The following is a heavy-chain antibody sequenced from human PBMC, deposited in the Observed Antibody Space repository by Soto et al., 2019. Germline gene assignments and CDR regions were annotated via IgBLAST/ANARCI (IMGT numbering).Heavy chain of an antibody. V-gene: IGHV1-46*01. CDR1: GYTFTRYN. CDR3: ARDLPRDLVRGSFDI. D-gene: IGHD3-10*01. CDR2: IDSRGGSA. J-gene: IGHJ3*02. Sequence: QAQLVQSGAEVKKPGASANISCKASGYTFTRYNIHWVRQAAGQGLEWMGIIDSRGGSADYTQRFHGRVTMTRDTSTGTVYMELSSLGSEDTAVYYCARDLPRDLVRGSFDIWGQGTMVTVSS.